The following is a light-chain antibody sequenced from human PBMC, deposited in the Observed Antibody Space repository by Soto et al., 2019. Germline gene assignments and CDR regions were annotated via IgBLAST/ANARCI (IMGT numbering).Light chain of an antibody. V-gene: IGKV1-33*01. CDR2: DAS. Sequence: IPMTQSPSSLSASVGDRVTITCQASQDITNYLIWYQQKPGKAPKLLIYDASSLGTGVSSRFSGSGSGTHFTLTISSLQHEDIATYYCQQFDSVPCTFGQGTKLEIK. CDR3: QQFDSVPCT. CDR1: QDITNY. J-gene: IGKJ2*02.